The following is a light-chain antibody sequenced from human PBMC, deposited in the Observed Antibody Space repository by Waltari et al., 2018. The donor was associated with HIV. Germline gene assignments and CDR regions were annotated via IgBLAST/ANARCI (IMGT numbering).Light chain of an antibody. CDR3: QQYYTTPLT. J-gene: IGKJ4*01. CDR2: WAS. V-gene: IGKV4-1*01. Sequence: DIVMTQSPDSLAVSLGERATINCKSSQSVSYTSNNKNYLAWYQQKPGQPPKLLIYWASTRESGVPDRFSGSGSGTDFTLTITSLQAEDVAVYYCQQYYTTPLTFGGGTTVEIK. CDR1: QSVSYTSNNKNY.